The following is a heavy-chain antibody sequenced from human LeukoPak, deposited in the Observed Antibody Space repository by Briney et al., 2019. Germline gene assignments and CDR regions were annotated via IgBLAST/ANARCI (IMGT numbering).Heavy chain of an antibody. J-gene: IGHJ5*02. CDR3: ARDLGYGSGSNWFDP. V-gene: IGHV3-33*01. CDR1: GFTFSSFG. D-gene: IGHD3-10*01. Sequence: GGSLRLSCAASGFTFSSFGMHWVRQAPGKGLEWVAVIWYDGSNKYYADSVKGRFTISRDNSKNTLYLQMNSLRAEDTAVYHCARDLGYGSGSNWFDPWGQGTLVTVSS. CDR2: IWYDGSNK.